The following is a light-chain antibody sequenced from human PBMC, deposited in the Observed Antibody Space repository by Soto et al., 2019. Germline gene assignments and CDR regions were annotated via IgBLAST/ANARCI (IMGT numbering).Light chain of an antibody. CDR2: SNN. CDR1: SSNIGTNY. V-gene: IGLV1-47*02. CDR3: AAWDDSLSGYV. Sequence: QSVLTQPPSASGTPGQRVTISRSGSSSNIGTNYVYWYQQLPGTAPKLLIYSNNQRPSGVPDRFSGSKSGTSASLAISGLRSEDEADSYCAAWDDSLSGYVFGTGTKVTVL. J-gene: IGLJ1*01.